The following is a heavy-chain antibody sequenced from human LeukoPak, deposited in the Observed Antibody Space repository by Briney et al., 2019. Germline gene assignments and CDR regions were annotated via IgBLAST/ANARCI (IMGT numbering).Heavy chain of an antibody. V-gene: IGHV3-48*03. D-gene: IGHD6-13*01. CDR3: ARAAYSSTWYSRYFDL. Sequence: QAGGSLRLSCAASGFTFRSYEMNWVRQAPGKGLEWVSYISSSGSTIYYADSVKGRFTISRDNAKNSLYLQMNSLRAGDTAVYYCARAAYSSTWYSRYFDLWGRGTLVTVSS. J-gene: IGHJ2*01. CDR2: ISSSGSTI. CDR1: GFTFRSYE.